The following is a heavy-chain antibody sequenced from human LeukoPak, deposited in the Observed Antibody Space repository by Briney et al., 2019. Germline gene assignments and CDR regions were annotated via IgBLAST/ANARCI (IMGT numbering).Heavy chain of an antibody. CDR2: ISGDGTAR. D-gene: IGHD3-10*01. Sequence: GGSLRLSCAASGFTSSSYWMHWVRQVPGKGLVWVSRISGDGTARNYADSVKGRFTIFRDDAKNTVDLQMNSLRGEDTAVYYCVRGRGSYGWFDPWGQGTLVTVSS. J-gene: IGHJ5*02. CDR1: GFTSSSYW. CDR3: VRGRGSYGWFDP. V-gene: IGHV3-74*01.